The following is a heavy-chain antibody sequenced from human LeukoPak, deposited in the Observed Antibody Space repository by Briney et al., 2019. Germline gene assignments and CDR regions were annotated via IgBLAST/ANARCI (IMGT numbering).Heavy chain of an antibody. Sequence: ASVKVSCKASGYTFTGYYMHWVRQAPGQGLEWMGWINPNSGGTNYAQKFQGRVTMTRDTSISTAYMELSRLRSDDTTVYYCATEPLVGGSYYYYYMDVWGKGTTVTISS. D-gene: IGHD1-26*01. CDR2: INPNSGGT. CDR3: ATEPLVGGSYYYYYMDV. J-gene: IGHJ6*03. CDR1: GYTFTGYY. V-gene: IGHV1-2*02.